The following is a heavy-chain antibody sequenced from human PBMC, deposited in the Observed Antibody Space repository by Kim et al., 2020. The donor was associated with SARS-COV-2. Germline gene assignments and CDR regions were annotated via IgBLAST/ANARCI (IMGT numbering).Heavy chain of an antibody. Sequence: SADSGRGRLPVSRDNAKNSLYLQMNGLRAEDTAVYYCARVIDDDYYGMDVWGQGTTVTVSS. CDR3: ARVIDDDYYGMDV. J-gene: IGHJ6*02. V-gene: IGHV3-11*06.